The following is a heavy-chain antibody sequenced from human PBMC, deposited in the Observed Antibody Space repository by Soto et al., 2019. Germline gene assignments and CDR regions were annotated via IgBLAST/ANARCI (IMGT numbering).Heavy chain of an antibody. D-gene: IGHD4-4*01. CDR3: ARVLGGMATVPFDY. CDR1: GFTFSSYA. CDR2: ISYEGSNK. V-gene: IGHV3-30-3*01. Sequence: GGSLRLSCTASGFTFSSYAMHWVRQAPGTGLEWVAVISYEGSNKYYADSVKGRFTISRDNSKNTLYLQMNSLRTEDTAVYYCARVLGGMATVPFDYWGQGALVTVSS. J-gene: IGHJ4*02.